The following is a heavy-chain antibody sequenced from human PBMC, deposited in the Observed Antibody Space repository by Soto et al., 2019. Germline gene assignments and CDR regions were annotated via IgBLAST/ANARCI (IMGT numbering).Heavy chain of an antibody. V-gene: IGHV4-39*01. CDR2: IYYSGST. Sequence: SETLSLTCTVSGGSISSSSYYWGWIRQPPGKGLEWIGSIYYSGSTYYNPSLKSRVTISVDTSKNQFSLKLSSVTAADTAVYYCETANPREHCDGDCHSPPWQPDGMDVWGQGTTVTVS. CDR3: ETANPREHCDGDCHSPPWQPDGMDV. J-gene: IGHJ6*02. D-gene: IGHD2-21*02. CDR1: GGSISSSSYY.